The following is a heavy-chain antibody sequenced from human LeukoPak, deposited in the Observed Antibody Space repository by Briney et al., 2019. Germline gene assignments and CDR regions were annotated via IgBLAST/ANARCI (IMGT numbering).Heavy chain of an antibody. CDR3: AKSLLGNYYDSSGYRASAFDI. CDR2: ISGSGGST. J-gene: IGHJ3*02. Sequence: GGSLRLSCAASGFTFSSYSMNWVRQAPGKGLEWVSAISGSGGSTYYADSVKGRFTISRDNSKNTLYLQMNSLRAEDTAVYYRAKSLLGNYYDSSGYRASAFDIWGQGTMVTVSS. D-gene: IGHD3-22*01. V-gene: IGHV3-23*01. CDR1: GFTFSSYS.